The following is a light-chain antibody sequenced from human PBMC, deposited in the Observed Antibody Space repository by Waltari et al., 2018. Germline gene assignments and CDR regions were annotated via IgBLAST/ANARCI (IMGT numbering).Light chain of an antibody. CDR1: GSDVGDYNS. V-gene: IGLV2-11*01. CDR2: DVT. J-gene: IGLJ3*02. Sequence: QPALTQPRPVAGSPGQSVTISCTGTGSDVGDYNSVSWYQQHPGKAPKLVIYDVTKRPSGVPDRFSGSKSGNSASLTVSGLQAEDEADYYCCSYAGTWVFGGGTKLTVL. CDR3: CSYAGTWV.